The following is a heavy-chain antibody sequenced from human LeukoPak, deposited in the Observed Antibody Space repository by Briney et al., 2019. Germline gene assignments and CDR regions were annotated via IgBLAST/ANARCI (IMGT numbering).Heavy chain of an antibody. CDR1: GFTFTTYW. CDR2: INQVGSSK. D-gene: IGHD5-24*01. J-gene: IGHJ4*02. Sequence: GGSLRLSCAASGFTFTTYWMGWVRQAPGKGPEWVANINQVGSSKYFVDSVKGRFIISRDNAKKSLYLQMNSLRDEDTAVYYCANLGPPGRDHYLESWGQGTLVTVSS. CDR3: ANLGPPGRDHYLES. V-gene: IGHV3-7*01.